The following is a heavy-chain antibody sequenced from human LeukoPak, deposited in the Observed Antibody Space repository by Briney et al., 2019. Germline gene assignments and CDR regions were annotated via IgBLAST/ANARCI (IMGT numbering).Heavy chain of an antibody. Sequence: PGRSLRLSCAASGFTFSSYAMHWVRQAPGKGLEWVAVISYDGSNKYYADSVKGRFTISRDNSKNTLYLQMNSLRAEDTAVYYCARAGTQDIVVVPAAIDYWGQGTLVTVSS. CDR2: ISYDGSNK. J-gene: IGHJ4*02. D-gene: IGHD2-2*01. CDR3: ARAGTQDIVVVPAAIDY. CDR1: GFTFSSYA. V-gene: IGHV3-30-3*01.